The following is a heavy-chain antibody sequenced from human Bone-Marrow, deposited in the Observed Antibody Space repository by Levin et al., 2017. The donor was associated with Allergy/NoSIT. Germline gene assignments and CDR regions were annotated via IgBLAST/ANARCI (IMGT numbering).Heavy chain of an antibody. V-gene: IGHV1-69*01. D-gene: IGHD2-15*01. CDR3: ARMTIENGNDYCSGGSCSDY. J-gene: IGHJ4*02. Sequence: KISCKASGGTFSNYAISWVRQAPGQGLEWMGGIIPIFGTANYAQKFQGRVTITADESTSTAYMELSSLRSEDTAVYYCARMTIENGNDYCSGGSCSDYWGQGTLVTVTS. CDR2: IIPIFGTA. CDR1: GGTFSNYA.